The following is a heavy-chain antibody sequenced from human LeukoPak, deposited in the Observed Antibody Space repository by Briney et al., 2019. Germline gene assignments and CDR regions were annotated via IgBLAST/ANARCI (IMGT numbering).Heavy chain of an antibody. D-gene: IGHD5-24*01. J-gene: IGHJ3*02. V-gene: IGHV1-24*01. CDR1: GYTLSELS. CDR2: FDPEDGET. Sequence: ASVKVSCKVSGYTLSELSMHWVRQAPGKRVEWMGGFDPEDGETIYAQKFQGRVTRTEDTSTDTAYMELSSLRSEDTAVYYCATTYNYYLGAFDIWGQGTMVTVSS. CDR3: ATTYNYYLGAFDI.